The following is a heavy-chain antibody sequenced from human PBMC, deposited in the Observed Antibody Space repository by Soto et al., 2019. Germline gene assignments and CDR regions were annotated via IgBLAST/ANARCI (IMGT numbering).Heavy chain of an antibody. V-gene: IGHV4-61*01. J-gene: IGHJ4*02. D-gene: IGHD3-3*01. CDR3: ARAGFRSGPPGLACDY. CDR1: GGSVSSGSYY. CDR2: IYYSGST. Sequence: SETLSLTCTVSGGSVSSGSYYWSWIRQPPXKGLEWIGYIYYSGSTNYNPSLKSRVTISVDTSKNQFSLKLSSVTAADTAVYYCARAGFRSGPPGLACDYWGQGPLVTVSS.